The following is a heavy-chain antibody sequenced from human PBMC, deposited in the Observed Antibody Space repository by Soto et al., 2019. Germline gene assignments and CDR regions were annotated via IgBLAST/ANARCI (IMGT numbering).Heavy chain of an antibody. V-gene: IGHV1-18*01. D-gene: IGHD2-21*01. CDR3: ARVLGPTYSPPTRNDP. CDR2: ISAYNGNT. J-gene: IGHJ5*02. CDR1: GYTFTSYG. Sequence: QVQLVQSGAEVKKPGASVKVSCKASGYTFTSYGISWVRQAPGQGLEWMGWISAYNGNTNYAQKLQGRVTMTTDTSTSTAHMELRSLRSDDTAVYYCARVLGPTYSPPTRNDPWGQGTLVTVSS.